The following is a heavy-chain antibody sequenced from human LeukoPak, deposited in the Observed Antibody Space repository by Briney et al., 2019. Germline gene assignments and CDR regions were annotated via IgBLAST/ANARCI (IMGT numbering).Heavy chain of an antibody. CDR3: AEGSSWPNYFDS. J-gene: IGHJ4*02. V-gene: IGHV4-61*01. Sequence: MASETLSLTCTVSGGSVSSGSYFWSWIRQPPGKGLEWIGYIYYSGSTNYNPSLKSRVTISVDTSKNQFSLKLTSVTAADTAIYYCAEGSSWPNYFDSWGQGTLVTVSS. CDR1: GGSVSSGSYF. CDR2: IYYSGST. D-gene: IGHD6-13*01.